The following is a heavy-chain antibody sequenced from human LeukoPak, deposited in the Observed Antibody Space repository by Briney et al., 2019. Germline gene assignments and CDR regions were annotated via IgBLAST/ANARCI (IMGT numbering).Heavy chain of an antibody. CDR1: SDSISSYT. Sequence: SETLSLTCSVSSDSISSYTWHWIRKPPGKALEWIGYIFYSRSTNYSPSFKSRVTISLDTSKTQFSLRLSSVTAADTAVYFCARGVFTYYYLDVWGKGTTVTISS. J-gene: IGHJ6*03. CDR3: ARGVFTYYYLDV. CDR2: IFYSRST. D-gene: IGHD3-10*01. V-gene: IGHV4-59*01.